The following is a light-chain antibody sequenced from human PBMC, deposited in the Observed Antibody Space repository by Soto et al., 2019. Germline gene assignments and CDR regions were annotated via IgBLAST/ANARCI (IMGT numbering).Light chain of an antibody. CDR1: QGISTY. CDR2: GAS. J-gene: IGKJ2*01. V-gene: IGKV1-9*01. CDR3: QQLNSYWYA. Sequence: DIQLTQSPSFLSASVGDRVTITCRASQGISTYLAWYLQRPGKAPKLLIYGASTLQSGVPPRFSGSGSGTEFTLPISSLQPEEFGTYYCQQLNSYWYAFGQGTKLEIK.